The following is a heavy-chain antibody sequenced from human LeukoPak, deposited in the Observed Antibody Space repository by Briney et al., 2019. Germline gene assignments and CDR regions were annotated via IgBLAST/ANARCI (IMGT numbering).Heavy chain of an antibody. D-gene: IGHD3-3*01. V-gene: IGHV3-48*03. Sequence: GSLRLSCAASGFIFRNYHMNWVRQAPGKGLEWVSYINYADSVKGRFTISRDNANSSLYLQMQSLRADDTAVYYCARDGGWSALRSPYYFDRWGQGVLVTVST. CDR2: I. CDR3: ARDGGWSALRSPYYFDR. J-gene: IGHJ4*02. CDR1: GFIFRNYH.